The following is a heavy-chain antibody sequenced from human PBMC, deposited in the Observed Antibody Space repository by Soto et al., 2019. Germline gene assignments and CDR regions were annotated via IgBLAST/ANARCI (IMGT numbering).Heavy chain of an antibody. J-gene: IGHJ5*01. V-gene: IGHV4-34*01. CDR1: GGSFSGYY. CDR3: AKQGAHERLLECCGPRTPGPDS. D-gene: IGHD2-21*01. Sequence: SETLSLTCAVYGGSFSGYYWSWIRQPPGKGLEWIGEINHSGSTNYNPSLKSRVTISVDTSKNQFSLKLSSVTAADTAVYYCAKQGAHERLLECCGPRTPGPDS. CDR2: INHSGST.